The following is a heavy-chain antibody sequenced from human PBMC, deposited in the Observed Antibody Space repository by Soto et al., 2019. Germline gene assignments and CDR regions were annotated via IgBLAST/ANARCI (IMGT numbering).Heavy chain of an antibody. J-gene: IGHJ6*01. CDR2: FYHSGNA. CDR1: GGSISSYY. CDR3: ARISSVDSYGYVHGGLDV. Sequence: QVQLQQSGPGLVKPSETLSLTCSVSGGSISSYYWSWIRQSPEKGLEWIGYFYHSGNANYYPSLKSRLTISAATTKNQLSLSVRAVTAADTAVYFCARISSVDSYGYVHGGLDVWGQGTTVAVSS. V-gene: IGHV4-59*01. D-gene: IGHD5-18*01.